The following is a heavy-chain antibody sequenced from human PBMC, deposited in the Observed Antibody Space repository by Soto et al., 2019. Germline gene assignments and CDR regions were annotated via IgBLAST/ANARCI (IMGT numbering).Heavy chain of an antibody. CDR1: GFTFTNYL. J-gene: IGHJ4*02. CDR3: AKDTYSRSWYF. D-gene: IGHD2-2*01. CDR2: IDKSGGDT. Sequence: EVQLLESGGDLVQQGGSLRISCAASGFTFTNYLMTWVRQAPGKGLEWVSSIDKSGGDTYYADSVKGRFTISRDNSKNTLYLQMNGLRAEDTALYYCAKDTYSRSWYFWGQGTLVTVSS. V-gene: IGHV3-23*05.